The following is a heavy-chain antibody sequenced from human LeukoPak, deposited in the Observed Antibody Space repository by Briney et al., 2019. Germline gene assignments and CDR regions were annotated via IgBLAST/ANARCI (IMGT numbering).Heavy chain of an antibody. CDR3: ARWPSTWSFDY. V-gene: IGHV4-59*01. CDR1: GGSISSNY. D-gene: IGHD6-13*01. Sequence: SETLSLTCTVSGGSISSNYWSWIRQPPGKGLEWIGYISYSGTTSYNPSLESRVTMSVGTSENQFSLKLTSVTAADTAVYYCARWPSTWSFDYWGQGTLVTVSS. J-gene: IGHJ4*02. CDR2: ISYSGTT.